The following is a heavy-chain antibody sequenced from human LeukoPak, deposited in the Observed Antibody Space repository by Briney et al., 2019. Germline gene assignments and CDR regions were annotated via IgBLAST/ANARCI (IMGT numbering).Heavy chain of an antibody. V-gene: IGHV3-9*01. Sequence: GRSLRLSCAASGFTFSTYAMHWVRQAPGKGPEWVSRITWNSGGTSYADSVRGRFTISRDNAKHSVYLQMDSLRFEDTALYYCAKDTGFYGSGRDSYYFDHWGQGTLVTVS. CDR2: ITWNSGGT. CDR3: AKDTGFYGSGRDSYYFDH. J-gene: IGHJ4*02. D-gene: IGHD3-10*01. CDR1: GFTFSTYA.